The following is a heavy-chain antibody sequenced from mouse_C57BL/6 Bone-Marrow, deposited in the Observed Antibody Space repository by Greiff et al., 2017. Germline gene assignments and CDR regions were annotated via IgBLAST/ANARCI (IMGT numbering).Heavy chain of an antibody. CDR3: ARHERYYDYEGYFDY. D-gene: IGHD2-4*01. Sequence: QQSCKASGYIFTEYTIHWVKQRSGQGLEWIGWFYPGSGRIKYNERFKDKATLTADKSSNTVYMELSRLTSEDSAVYFCARHERYYDYEGYFDYWGQGTTLTVSS. J-gene: IGHJ2*01. CDR2: FYPGSGRI. CDR1: GYIFTEYT. V-gene: IGHV1-62-2*01.